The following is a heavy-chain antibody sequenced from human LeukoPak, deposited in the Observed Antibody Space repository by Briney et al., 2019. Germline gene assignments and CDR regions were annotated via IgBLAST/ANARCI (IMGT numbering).Heavy chain of an antibody. J-gene: IGHJ4*02. Sequence: GGPLRLSCAASGFTLCSHWMSCVPHAPGKGLVGVANRKQNGSEKYYVDAVKGRFTIPRDNAKNSLYLQMNSLRAEDTAVYYCARDSSSWLIYFDFWGQGTLVTVSS. CDR2: RKQNGSEK. V-gene: IGHV3-7*01. CDR3: ARDSSSWLIYFDF. D-gene: IGHD6-13*01. CDR1: GFTLCSHW.